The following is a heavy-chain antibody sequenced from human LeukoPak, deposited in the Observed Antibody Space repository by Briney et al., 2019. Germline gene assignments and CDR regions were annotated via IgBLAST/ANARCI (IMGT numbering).Heavy chain of an antibody. CDR1: GFTFSSYT. V-gene: IGHV3-21*01. J-gene: IGHJ4*02. D-gene: IGHD2-2*01. CDR3: ARVPSYCSSTSCVIDY. Sequence: GGSLRLSCAASGFTFSSYTMNGVRQTPGKGLEWVSSISSSSTFIYYADSVKGRFTISRDNAKNSLYLHMNSLRAEDTAVYYCARVPSYCSSTSCVIDYWGQGTLVTVSS. CDR2: ISSSSTFI.